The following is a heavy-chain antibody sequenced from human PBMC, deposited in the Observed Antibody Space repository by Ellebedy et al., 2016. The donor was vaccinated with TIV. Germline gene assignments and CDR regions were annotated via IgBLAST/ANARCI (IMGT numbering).Heavy chain of an antibody. CDR1: GASMSSAY. J-gene: IGHJ3*01. D-gene: IGHD3-3*01. CDR3: ARVKTTFGVVPSAFDV. Sequence: MPSETLSLTCTVSGASMSSAYWSWIRQSPGKGLELIAYIHYSGGPNYSPSLKSRAAISLVTSQKQISLRLSSVTSADTAVYYCARVKTTFGVVPSAFDVWGQGTMVTVSA. CDR2: IHYSGGP. V-gene: IGHV4-59*01.